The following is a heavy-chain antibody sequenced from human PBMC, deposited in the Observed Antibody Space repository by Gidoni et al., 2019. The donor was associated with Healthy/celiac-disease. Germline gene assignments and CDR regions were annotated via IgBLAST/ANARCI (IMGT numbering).Heavy chain of an antibody. CDR1: GGSISSGGYY. V-gene: IGHV4-31*03. Sequence: QVQLQESGPGLVKPSQTLSPTCTVSGGSISSGGYYWSWIRQHPGKGLEWIGYIYYSGSTYYNPSLKSRVTISVDTSKNQFSLKLSSVTAADTAVYYCARDGTVTSYFDYWGQGTLVTVSS. CDR2: IYYSGST. CDR3: ARDGTVTSYFDY. D-gene: IGHD4-17*01. J-gene: IGHJ4*02.